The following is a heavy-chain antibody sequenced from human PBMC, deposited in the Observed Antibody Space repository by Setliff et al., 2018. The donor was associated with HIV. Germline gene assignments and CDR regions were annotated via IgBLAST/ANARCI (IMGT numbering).Heavy chain of an antibody. V-gene: IGHV4-28*06. CDR1: GYSISSSHW. CDR3: ATYSAGEGGRGY. D-gene: IGHD1-26*01. J-gene: IGHJ4*02. Sequence: SETLSLTCAVSGYSISSSHWWGWIRQPPGKGLEWIGYIYYSGSTNYNPSLKSRVTMSVDTSKNRFSLKLSSVTAFDTAVYYCATYSAGEGGRGYWGQGRLVTVSS. CDR2: IYYSGST.